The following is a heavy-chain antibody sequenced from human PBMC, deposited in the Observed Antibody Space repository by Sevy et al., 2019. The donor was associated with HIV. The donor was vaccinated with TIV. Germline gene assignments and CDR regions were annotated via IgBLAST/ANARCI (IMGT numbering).Heavy chain of an antibody. D-gene: IGHD2-15*01. CDR1: GFTFSSYG. J-gene: IGHJ6*03. Sequence: GGSLRLPCAASGFTFSSYGMHWVRQAPGKGLEWVAVISYDGSNKYYADSVKGRFTISRDNSKNTLYLQMNSLRAEDTAVYYCARVAATPPHYYYMDVWGKGTTVTVSS. CDR2: ISYDGSNK. CDR3: ARVAATPPHYYYMDV. V-gene: IGHV3-30*03.